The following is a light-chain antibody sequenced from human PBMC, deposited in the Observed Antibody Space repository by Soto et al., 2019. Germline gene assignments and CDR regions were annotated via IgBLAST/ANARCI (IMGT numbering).Light chain of an antibody. CDR2: EDN. J-gene: IGLJ3*02. CDR3: QSYDTSNPLV. V-gene: IGLV6-57*01. CDR1: SGSIGSSY. Sequence: NFMLTQPHSVSESPGKTVTISCTRSSGSIGSSYVQWYQQRPGSSPTTVIFEDNQRPTGVPVRFSGSIDSSSNFASLVISGLRTEDEADYYCQSYDTSNPLVFGGGTKLTVL.